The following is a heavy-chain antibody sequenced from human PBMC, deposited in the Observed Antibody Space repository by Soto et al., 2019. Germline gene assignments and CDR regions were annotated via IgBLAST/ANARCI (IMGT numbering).Heavy chain of an antibody. CDR3: ARHGYSNTWPYWYFDL. D-gene: IGHD6-13*01. J-gene: IGHJ2*01. V-gene: IGHV4-39*01. CDR1: SGSVKNSTSY. CDR2: LFYSGAT. Sequence: SETLSLTCTVSSGSVKNSTSYWGWIRQPPGKGLQWIASLFYSGATYYNPSLKSRLTISVDTSTNHVSLRLTSLTAADTAVYYCARHGYSNTWPYWYFDLWGRGTLVTVYS.